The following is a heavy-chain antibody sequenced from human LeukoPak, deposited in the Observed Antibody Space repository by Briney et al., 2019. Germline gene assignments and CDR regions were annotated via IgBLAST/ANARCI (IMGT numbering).Heavy chain of an antibody. CDR1: GGSISSFY. V-gene: IGHV4-59*08. J-gene: IGHJ6*02. CDR2: IYYSGST. Sequence: SETLSLTCTVSGGSISSFYWSWIRQPPGKGLEWIGYIYYSGSTNYNPSLKSRVSISGDTSKNQFSLKLSSVTAADTAVYYCARQSNYYGMDVWGQGTTVTVSS. CDR3: ARQSNYYGMDV.